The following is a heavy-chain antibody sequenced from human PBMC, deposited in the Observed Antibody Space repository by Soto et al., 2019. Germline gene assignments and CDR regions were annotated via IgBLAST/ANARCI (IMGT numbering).Heavy chain of an antibody. D-gene: IGHD3-10*01. V-gene: IGHV1-69*01. J-gene: IGHJ4*02. CDR2: IIPIFGTA. Sequence: QVQLVQSGAEVKKPGSSVKVSCKASGGTFSSDAISWVRQAPGQGLEWMGGIIPIFGTANYAQKFQGRVTITADESTSTAYMGLSSLRSEDTAVYYCASGTPYGSGSYPFDYWGKGTMVTVSS. CDR1: GGTFSSDA. CDR3: ASGTPYGSGSYPFDY.